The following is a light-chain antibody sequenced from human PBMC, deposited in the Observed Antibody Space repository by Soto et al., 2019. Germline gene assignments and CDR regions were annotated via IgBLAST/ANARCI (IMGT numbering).Light chain of an antibody. CDR3: QSYDSSLGGWV. J-gene: IGLJ3*02. V-gene: IGLV1-40*01. CDR2: GNN. Sequence: QSALTQPPSVSGAPGQRVTLSCTGRSSNLGSGYAAHWYQQLPGSAPRLLIYGNNNRPSGVPDRFSGSKSGTSASLTITGLQAEDEADYYCQSYDSSLGGWVFGGGTKLTVL. CDR1: SSNLGSGYA.